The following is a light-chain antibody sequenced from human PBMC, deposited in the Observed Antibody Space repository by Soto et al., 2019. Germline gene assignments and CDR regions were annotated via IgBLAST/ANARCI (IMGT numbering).Light chain of an antibody. CDR3: LSYTSSTTLV. CDR1: SSDVGGYNY. J-gene: IGLJ2*01. V-gene: IGLV2-14*01. Sequence: QSALTQPASVSGTPGQSITISCTGTSSDVGGYNYVSWFQHHPGKAPKLMIYEVSYRPSGVSTRFSGSKSGNTASLTISGLQTEDEADYYCLSYTSSTTLVFGGGTQLTVL. CDR2: EVS.